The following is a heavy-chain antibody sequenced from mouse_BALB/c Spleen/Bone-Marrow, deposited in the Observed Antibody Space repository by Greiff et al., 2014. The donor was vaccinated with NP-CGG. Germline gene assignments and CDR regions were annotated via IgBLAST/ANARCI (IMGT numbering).Heavy chain of an antibody. V-gene: IGHV6-6*01. CDR2: IRTKADDYAT. Sequence: VQLKESGGGLVQPGGSMKLSCAASGFTFSDTWLDWVRQSPEKGLEWVAEIRTKADDYATYYAESVKGRFTISRDESISLFCLQNNSLTAEDTGIYYCTPHPFDYWGQGTTLTVSS. J-gene: IGHJ2*01. CDR3: TPHPFDY. CDR1: GFTFSDTW.